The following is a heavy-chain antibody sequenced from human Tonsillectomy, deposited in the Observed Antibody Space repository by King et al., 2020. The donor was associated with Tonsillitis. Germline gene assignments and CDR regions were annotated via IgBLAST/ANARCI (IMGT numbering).Heavy chain of an antibody. CDR3: AKDHGKGYCTNGVCYNFDY. J-gene: IGHJ4*02. D-gene: IGHD2-8*01. CDR1: GFTFSSYA. CDR2: ISGSGVST. Sequence: VQLVESGGGLVQPGGSLRLSCAASGFTFSSYAMSWVRQAPGKGLEGVSGISGSGVSTYYADSVKGRFTISRDNSKKTLYLKMNSLRAEDTAVYYCAKDHGKGYCTNGVCYNFDYWGPGTLVTVSS. V-gene: IGHV3-23*04.